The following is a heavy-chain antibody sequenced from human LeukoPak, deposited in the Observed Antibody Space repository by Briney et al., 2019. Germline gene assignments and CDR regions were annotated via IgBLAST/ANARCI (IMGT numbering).Heavy chain of an antibody. CDR3: ARDGGWYNCNSGAFDT. V-gene: IGHV3-7*01. J-gene: IGHJ3*02. CDR1: GFTFNKYT. CDR2: IKKNGNEN. Sequence: PGGSLRLSCAASGFTFNKYTMHGVRQAPGKGLEWVANIKKNGNENFYVDSVKGRFTISRDNAKNSLYLQMNSLRPEDTAVYYCARDGGWYNCNSGAFDTWGQGTMVTVSS. D-gene: IGHD1-20*01.